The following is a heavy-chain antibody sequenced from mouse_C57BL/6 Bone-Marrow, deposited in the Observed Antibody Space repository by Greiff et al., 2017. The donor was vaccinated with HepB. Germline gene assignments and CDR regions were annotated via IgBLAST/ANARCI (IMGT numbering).Heavy chain of an antibody. V-gene: IGHV5-9*01. CDR2: ISGVGCNT. D-gene: IGHD4-1*01. CDR1: GFTFSSYT. Sequence: EVQLVESGGGLVKPGGSLKLSCAASGFTFSSYTMSWVRQTPGKRLEWVATISGVGCNTYYPDSVTGRFTISRDNAKNTLYLQMSSLRSEDTALYYCARHVGSANWVFAYWGQGTLVTVSA. CDR3: ARHVGSANWVFAY. J-gene: IGHJ3*01.